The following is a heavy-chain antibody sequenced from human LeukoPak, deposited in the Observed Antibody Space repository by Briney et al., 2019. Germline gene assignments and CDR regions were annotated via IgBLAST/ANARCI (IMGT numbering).Heavy chain of an antibody. D-gene: IGHD3-10*01. CDR2: ISSSGSTI. CDR1: GFTFSSYE. V-gene: IGHV3-48*03. Sequence: GGSLRLSCAASGFTFSSYEMNWVRQAPGKGLEWVSYISSSGSTIYYADSVKGRFTISRDNAKNSLYLQMNSLRAEDTAVYYCARAAGYYGRWGYYYYYYMDVWGKGTTVTVSS. J-gene: IGHJ6*03. CDR3: ARAAGYYGRWGYYYYYYMDV.